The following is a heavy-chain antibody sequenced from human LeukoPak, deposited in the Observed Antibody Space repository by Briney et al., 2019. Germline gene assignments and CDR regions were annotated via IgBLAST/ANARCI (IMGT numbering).Heavy chain of an antibody. D-gene: IGHD4-17*01. CDR1: GFTVSSNY. CDR2: IYSGGST. V-gene: IGHV3-66*01. Sequence: GGSLRLSCAASGFTVSSNYMSWVRQAPGKGLEWVSVIYSGGSTYYADSVKGRFTISRDNSKNTLYLQMNSLRAEDTAVYYCVPPPTTVTRGNYWGQGTLVTVSS. CDR3: VPPPTTVTRGNY. J-gene: IGHJ4*02.